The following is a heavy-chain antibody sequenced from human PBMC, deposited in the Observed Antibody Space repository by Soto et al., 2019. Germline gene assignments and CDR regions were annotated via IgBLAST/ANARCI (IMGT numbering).Heavy chain of an antibody. CDR3: AALGVNFDH. Sequence: SVKVSCKASGFTFTSSAVQWLRQARGQRLEWIGWIGVGSGNRHYAQKFQERVTITRDMSTNKAYMELSSLSSEDTAVYYCAALGVNFDHWGPGTLVTVSS. D-gene: IGHD2-8*01. CDR2: IGVGSGNR. J-gene: IGHJ4*02. V-gene: IGHV1-58*01. CDR1: GFTFTSSA.